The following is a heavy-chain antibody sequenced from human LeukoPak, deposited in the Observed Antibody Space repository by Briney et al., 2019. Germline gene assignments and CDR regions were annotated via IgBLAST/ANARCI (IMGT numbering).Heavy chain of an antibody. V-gene: IGHV3-21*01. Sequence: GGSLRLSCAASGFTFSSYSMNWVRQAPGKGLEWVSSISSSSSYIYYADSVKGRFTISRDDSKNTLYLQMTSSRDNSKNTLYLQMNSLRAEDTAVYYCAKDSAGYSYGFDSWGQGTLVTVSS. CDR1: GFTFSSYS. CDR2: ISSSSSYI. J-gene: IGHJ4*02. CDR3: QMNSLRAEDTAVYYCAKDSAGYSYGFDS. D-gene: IGHD5-18*01.